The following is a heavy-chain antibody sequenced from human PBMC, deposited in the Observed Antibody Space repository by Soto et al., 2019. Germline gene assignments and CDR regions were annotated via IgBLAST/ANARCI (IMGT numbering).Heavy chain of an antibody. V-gene: IGHV4-31*03. CDR1: GGSISSGGYY. J-gene: IGHJ3*02. CDR2: IYYSGST. D-gene: IGHD3-22*01. Sequence: SETLSLTCTVSGGSISSGGYYWSWIRQHPGKGLEWIGYIYYSGSTYYNPSLKSRVTISVDTSKNQFSLKLSSVTAADTAVYYCARGQNYYDSSGYYGNAFDIWGQGTMVTVSS. CDR3: ARGQNYYDSSGYYGNAFDI.